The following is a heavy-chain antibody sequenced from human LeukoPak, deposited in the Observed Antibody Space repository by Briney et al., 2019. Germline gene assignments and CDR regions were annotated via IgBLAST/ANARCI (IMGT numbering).Heavy chain of an antibody. V-gene: IGHV3-30*02. CDR1: GFTFSNYG. CDR3: AKIDSSGPFDWLDP. Sequence: GGSLRLSCAGTGFTFSNYGMHWVRQAPGKGLEWVAFIRYDGSNKYYADSVKGRFTISRDNSKNTQYLQMNSLRAEDTAVYYCAKIDSSGPFDWLDPWGQGTLVTVSS. D-gene: IGHD3-22*01. J-gene: IGHJ5*02. CDR2: IRYDGSNK.